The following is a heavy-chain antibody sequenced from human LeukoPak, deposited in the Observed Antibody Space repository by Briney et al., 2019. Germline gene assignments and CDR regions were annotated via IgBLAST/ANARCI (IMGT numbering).Heavy chain of an antibody. CDR1: GFTFSSHW. Sequence: GGSLRLSCAASGFTFSSHWMSWVRQAPGKGLEWVANIKQDGSEKYYVDSVKGRFTISRDNAKNSLYLQMNSLRAEDTAVYYCAKSSSVWYHFDYWGQGTLVTVSS. J-gene: IGHJ4*02. CDR2: IKQDGSEK. CDR3: AKSSSVWYHFDY. V-gene: IGHV3-7*03. D-gene: IGHD6-19*01.